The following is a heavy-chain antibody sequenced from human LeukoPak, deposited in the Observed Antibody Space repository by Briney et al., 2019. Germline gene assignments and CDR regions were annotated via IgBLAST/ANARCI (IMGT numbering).Heavy chain of an antibody. CDR2: ISYDGSNK. D-gene: IGHD2-15*01. J-gene: IGHJ4*02. CDR3: ASEREWGDCSGGTCYSDFDY. CDR1: GFTFSSYA. V-gene: IGHV3-30-3*01. Sequence: GGSLRLSCAASGFTFSSYAMHWVRQAPGKGLEWVAVISYDGSNKYYADSVKGRFTISRDNVKNSLYLQMNSLRDEDTAVYYCASEREWGDCSGGTCYSDFDYWGQGTLVTVSS.